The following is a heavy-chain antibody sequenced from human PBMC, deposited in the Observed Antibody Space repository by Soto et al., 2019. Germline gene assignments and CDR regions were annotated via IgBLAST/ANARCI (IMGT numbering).Heavy chain of an antibody. V-gene: IGHV4-30-4*01. Sequence: PSETLSLTCTVSGGSISSGDYYWSWIRQPPGKGLEWIGYIYYSGSTYYNPSLKSRVTISVDTSKNQFSLKLSSVTAADTAVYYCARELRYYYGSENYYYYGMDVWGQGTTVTVSS. CDR3: ARELRYYYGSENYYYYGMDV. D-gene: IGHD3-10*01. J-gene: IGHJ6*02. CDR2: IYYSGST. CDR1: GGSISSGDYY.